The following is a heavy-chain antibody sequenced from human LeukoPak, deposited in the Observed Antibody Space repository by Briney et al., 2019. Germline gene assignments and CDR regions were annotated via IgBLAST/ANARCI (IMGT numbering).Heavy chain of an antibody. V-gene: IGHV3-74*01. CDR3: ARDSNEGPSPPIYGMDV. CDR2: INGDGIST. J-gene: IGHJ6*04. Sequence: GGSLRLSCAASGFTFSSYWMHWVRQAPGKGLVWVSRINGDGISTSYADSVKGRFTISRDNAKNTQYLQMNRLRAEDTAVYYCARDSNEGPSPPIYGMDVWGKGTTVTVSS. CDR1: GFTFSSYW.